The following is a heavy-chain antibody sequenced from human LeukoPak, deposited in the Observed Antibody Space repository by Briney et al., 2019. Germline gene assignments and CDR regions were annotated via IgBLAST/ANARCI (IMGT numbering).Heavy chain of an antibody. J-gene: IGHJ4*02. V-gene: IGHV3-48*01. Sequence: GGSLRLSCSASGFTFSSYSMNWVRQAPGKGLEWVSYISSGSRTIYYADSVKGRFTMSRDNAKNSLYLQMNSLRAEDTAVYYCARESISGHRDFDYWGQGALVTVST. CDR3: ARESISGHRDFDY. D-gene: IGHD1-26*01. CDR2: ISSGSRTI. CDR1: GFTFSSYS.